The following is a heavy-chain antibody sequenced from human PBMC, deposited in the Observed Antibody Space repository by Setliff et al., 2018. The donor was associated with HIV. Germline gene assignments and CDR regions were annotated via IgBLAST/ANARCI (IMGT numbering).Heavy chain of an antibody. D-gene: IGHD2-15*01. CDR2: IDQDGSEQ. J-gene: IGHJ5*02. Sequence: GGSLRLSCAASGFMFGADWMSWVRQTPGKGLEWVANIDQDGSEQNSADSLKGRFSVSKDNAKNSLSLQMNSLRAEDTAVYYCARGGAIGVSVGATWGQGTLVTVSS. CDR3: ARGGAIGVSVGAT. CDR1: GFMFGADW. V-gene: IGHV3-7*01.